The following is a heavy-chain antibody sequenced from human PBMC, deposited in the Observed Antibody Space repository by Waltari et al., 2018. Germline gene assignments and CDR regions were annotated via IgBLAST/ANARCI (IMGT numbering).Heavy chain of an antibody. D-gene: IGHD3-3*01. J-gene: IGHJ4*02. CDR1: GYSFTSYW. Sequence: EVQLVQSGAEVKKPGESLKISCKGSGYSFTSYWIGWVRQMPGKGLEWMGIIYPGNSDTRYSPSFQGKVTSSADKSISTAYLQWSSLKASDTAMYYCARHGEDAPYDFWSGYFVCWGQGTLVTVSS. V-gene: IGHV5-51*01. CDR2: IYPGNSDT. CDR3: ARHGEDAPYDFWSGYFVC.